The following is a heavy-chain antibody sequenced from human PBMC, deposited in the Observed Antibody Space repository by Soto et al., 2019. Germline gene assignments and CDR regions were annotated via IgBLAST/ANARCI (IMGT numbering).Heavy chain of an antibody. CDR1: GFICSSYD. Sequence: GGSLRLSCAVSGFICSSYDMSWVRQAPGKGLEWVSTILVGGSTHYEDSVKGRFTISRDTSKNTVYLQMNSLTAGDTAFYYCAKATATSGGAFEIYGQGTMVT. D-gene: IGHD1-1*01. V-gene: IGHV3-23*01. CDR3: AKATATSGGAFEI. CDR2: ILVGGST. J-gene: IGHJ3*02.